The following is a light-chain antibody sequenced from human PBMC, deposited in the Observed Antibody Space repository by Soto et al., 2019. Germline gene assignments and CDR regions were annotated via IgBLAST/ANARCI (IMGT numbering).Light chain of an antibody. V-gene: IGLV3-21*02. J-gene: IGLJ3*02. CDR2: DDY. CDR1: NVGSKS. Sequence: SYVLTQPPSVSVAPGQTASITCGGNNVGSKSVHWYQQKPGQAPVLVVFDDYDRPSGIPDRFSGSNSGNTATLTIGRVVAGDEADYYCQVWDTGSDHVVFGGGTKLTVL. CDR3: QVWDTGSDHVV.